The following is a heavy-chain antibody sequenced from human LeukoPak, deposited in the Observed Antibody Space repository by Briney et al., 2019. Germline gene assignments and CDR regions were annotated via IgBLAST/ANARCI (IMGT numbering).Heavy chain of an antibody. CDR1: GGSISSSHYY. D-gene: IGHD6-19*01. CDR3: ARDKRVAVAGTYIYYYYMDV. V-gene: IGHV4-39*07. Sequence: SETLSLTCTVSGGSISSSHYYWGWIRQPPGKGLEWIGSIYYSGSTYYNPPLKSRVTMSVDTSKNQFSLKLSSVTAADTAVYYCARDKRVAVAGTYIYYYYMDVWGNGTTVTISS. CDR2: IYYSGST. J-gene: IGHJ6*03.